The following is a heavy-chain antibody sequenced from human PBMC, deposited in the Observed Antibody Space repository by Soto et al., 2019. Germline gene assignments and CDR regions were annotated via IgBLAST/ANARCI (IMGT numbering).Heavy chain of an antibody. V-gene: IGHV4-59*01. D-gene: IGHD2-21*02. CDR2: MYNTGST. CDR1: GGSISGYY. Sequence: SETLSLTCTVSGGSISGYYWSWIWQPPGKGLEWTGYMYNTGSTVYNPSFKSRVTISVDTSKNQFSLKLNSVTAADTAVYYCARDLWGYCGTDCYPLDVWGQGTTVTVSS. J-gene: IGHJ6*02. CDR3: ARDLWGYCGTDCYPLDV.